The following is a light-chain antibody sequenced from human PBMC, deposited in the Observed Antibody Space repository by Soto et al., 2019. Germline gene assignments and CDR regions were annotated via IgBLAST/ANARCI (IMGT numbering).Light chain of an antibody. V-gene: IGKV3-15*01. CDR3: QQYSA. CDR1: QSVSSN. J-gene: IGKJ1*01. Sequence: EIVMTQSPVTLSVSPGERVTLSCRASQSVSSNLAWYQQKPGQAPSLLIYGAFTRATGIPARSSGTGSGTEFTLTISSLQSEDFAVYYCQQYSAFGQGTKVDIK. CDR2: GAF.